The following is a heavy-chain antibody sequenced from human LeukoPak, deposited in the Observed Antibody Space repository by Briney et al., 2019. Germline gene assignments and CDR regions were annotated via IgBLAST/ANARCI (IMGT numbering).Heavy chain of an antibody. CDR3: ARATSGRVVGDTSDWFDP. Sequence: GGSLRLSCAASGFSVSNNYMIWVRQSPGSGLEWVSIMYGNGNTYYADSVKGRFTISRDDSKNTLYLQMNNLRAEDTALYYCARATSGRVVGDTSDWFDPWGQGTLVTVSS. J-gene: IGHJ5*02. CDR1: GFSVSNNY. CDR2: MYGNGNT. V-gene: IGHV3-66*01. D-gene: IGHD6-19*01.